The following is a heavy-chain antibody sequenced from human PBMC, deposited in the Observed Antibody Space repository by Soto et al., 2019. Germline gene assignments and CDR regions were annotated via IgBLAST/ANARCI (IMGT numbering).Heavy chain of an antibody. CDR2: IYYSGST. CDR3: ARHPDYGDFNRPPGYFDL. Sequence: QLQLQESGPGLVKPSETLSLTCTVSGGSISSSSYYWGWIRQPPGKGLEWIGSIYYSGSTYYNPSLKSRVTISVDTSKNQFSLKLSSVTAADTAVYYCARHPDYGDFNRPPGYFDLWGRGTLVTVSS. J-gene: IGHJ2*01. D-gene: IGHD4-17*01. CDR1: GGSISSSSYY. V-gene: IGHV4-39*01.